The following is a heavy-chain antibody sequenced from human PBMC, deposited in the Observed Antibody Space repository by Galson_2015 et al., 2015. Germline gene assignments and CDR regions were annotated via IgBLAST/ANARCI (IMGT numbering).Heavy chain of an antibody. CDR3: AKDLTRSCSGGSCDAFDF. Sequence: SLRLSCAASGFTFTNYGMHWVRQAPGKGLEWVSVISDDGSNKYYADSVKGRFTISRDNSKNTLYLQMNSLRPEGTAVYYCAKDLTRSCSGGSCDAFDFWGQGTLVTVSS. J-gene: IGHJ4*02. V-gene: IGHV3-30*18. D-gene: IGHD2-15*01. CDR2: ISDDGSNK. CDR1: GFTFTNYG.